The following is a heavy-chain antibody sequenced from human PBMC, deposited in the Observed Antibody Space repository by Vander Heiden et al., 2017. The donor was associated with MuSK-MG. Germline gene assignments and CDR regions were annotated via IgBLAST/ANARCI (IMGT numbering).Heavy chain of an antibody. J-gene: IGHJ4*02. CDR3: ARDLLPYYDFWSGYYILDY. CDR1: GGTFSSYA. CDR2: IIPIFGTA. Sequence: QVQLVQSGAEVKKPGSSVKVSCKASGGTFSSYAISWVRQAPGQGLEWMGGIIPIFGTANYAQKFQGRVTITADKSTSTAYMELSSLRSEDTAVYYCARDLLPYYDFWSGYYILDYWGQGTLVTVSS. D-gene: IGHD3-3*01. V-gene: IGHV1-69*06.